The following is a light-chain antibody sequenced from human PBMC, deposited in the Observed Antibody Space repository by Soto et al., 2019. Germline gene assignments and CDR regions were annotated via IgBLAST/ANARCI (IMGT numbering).Light chain of an antibody. CDR3: HQYDNSPGT. CDR2: GTS. V-gene: IGKV3-20*01. Sequence: EIVLTQSPATLSLSPGERATLSCRASQSVTKNYLAWFQQKPGQAPRLLIYGTSNRATGIQDRFSGSGSGTDFTLTISRLEPEDFAVYYCHQYDNSPGTFGQGTKVDIK. J-gene: IGKJ1*01. CDR1: QSVTKNY.